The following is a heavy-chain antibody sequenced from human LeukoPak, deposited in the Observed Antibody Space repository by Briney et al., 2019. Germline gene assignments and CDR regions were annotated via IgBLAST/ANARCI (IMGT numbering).Heavy chain of an antibody. CDR3: ARGQSSGWGYFDL. CDR1: GYSISSGYY. J-gene: IGHJ2*01. Sequence: PSETLSLTCTVSGYSISSGYYWGWIRQPPGKGLEWIGSIYHSGSTYYNPSLKSRVTISVDTSKNQFSLQLNSVTPEDTAVYYCARGQSSGWGYFDLWGRGTLVTVSS. CDR2: IYHSGST. D-gene: IGHD6-19*01. V-gene: IGHV4-38-2*02.